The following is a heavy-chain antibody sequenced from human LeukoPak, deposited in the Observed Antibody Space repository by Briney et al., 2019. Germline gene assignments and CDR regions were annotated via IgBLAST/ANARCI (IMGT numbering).Heavy chain of an antibody. CDR2: IYYSGST. Sequence: SQTLSLTCTVSGGSISSGGYYWSWIRQHPGKGLEWIGYIYYSGSTYYNPSLKSRVTITVDTSKNQFSLKLNSVTAADTAVYYCARSYGSGNYFDFWGQGTLVTVSS. CDR3: ARSYGSGNYFDF. D-gene: IGHD3-10*01. V-gene: IGHV4-31*03. CDR1: GGSISSGGYY. J-gene: IGHJ4*02.